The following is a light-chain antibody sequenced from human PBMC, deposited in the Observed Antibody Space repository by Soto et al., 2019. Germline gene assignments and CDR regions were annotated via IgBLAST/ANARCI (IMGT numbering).Light chain of an antibody. J-gene: IGKJ2*01. CDR1: QSVSSY. CDR3: QQPGSSPGT. V-gene: IGKV3-11*01. Sequence: EIVLTQSPATLYLSPGERATLSCRASQSVSSYLAWYQQKPGQAPRLLIYDASNRATGIPDRFSGSGSGTDFSLTITRLEPADFAVYYCQQPGSSPGTFGQGTKLEIK. CDR2: DAS.